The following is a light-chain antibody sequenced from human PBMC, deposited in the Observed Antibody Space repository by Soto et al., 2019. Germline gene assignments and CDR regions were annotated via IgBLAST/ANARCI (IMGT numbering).Light chain of an antibody. J-gene: IGKJ1*01. CDR3: QQTYKTPLT. V-gene: IGKV1-39*01. CDR1: QSISNY. Sequence: DIQMTQSPSSLSASVGDRVTITCRASQSISNYLNWYQQRPGKAPKLLIYLASSLSSGVPSKFSGSGSGTDLTLTISVLQPEDSATYYCQQTYKTPLTFGQGTKVEIK. CDR2: LAS.